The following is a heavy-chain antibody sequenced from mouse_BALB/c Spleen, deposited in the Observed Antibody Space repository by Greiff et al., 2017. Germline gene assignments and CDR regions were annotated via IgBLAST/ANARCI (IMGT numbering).Heavy chain of an antibody. D-gene: IGHD1-1*01. J-gene: IGHJ4*01. V-gene: IGHV1S135*01. CDR2: IDPYNGGT. Sequence: EVQVVESGPELVKPGASVKVSCKASGYSFTDYNMYWVKQSHGKSLEWIGYIDPYNGGTSYNQKFKGKATLTVDKSSSTAFMHLNSLTSEDSAVYYCARYLTTVVATNAMDYWGQGTSVTVSS. CDR3: ARYLTTVVATNAMDY. CDR1: GYSFTDYN.